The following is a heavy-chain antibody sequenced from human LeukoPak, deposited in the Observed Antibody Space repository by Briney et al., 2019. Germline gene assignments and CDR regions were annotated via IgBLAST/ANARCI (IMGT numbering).Heavy chain of an antibody. CDR2: LKTGGGN. CDR3: ARGQEVFSSPWQWGPKKKYHYTSMDV. CDR1: GFSVRKKS. D-gene: IGHD2-2*01. V-gene: IGHV3-66*01. J-gene: IGHJ6*02. Sequence: AAGFSVRKKSRTRLRPDPGKDLEGVSVLKTGGGNHYGVSVKGRFIVSRDSSTTVSLQMNKLRAEDTAVYFCARGQEVFSSPWQWGPKKKYHYTSMDVWGQGTTVTVSS.